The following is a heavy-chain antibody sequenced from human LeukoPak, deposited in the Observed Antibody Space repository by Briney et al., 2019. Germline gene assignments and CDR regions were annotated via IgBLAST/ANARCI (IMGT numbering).Heavy chain of an antibody. J-gene: IGHJ5*02. CDR1: GDSISSGGYS. V-gene: IGHV4-30-4*07. CDR3: ARVVAAAGNNWFDP. CDR2: IHDSGST. Sequence: SETLSLTCAVSGDSISSGGYSWSWIRQTPGKGLEWIAYIHDSGSTYNNPSLKTRLSISIDTSKNQFSLRLNSLTAADTALYYCARVVAAAGNNWFDPWGQGTLVTVSS. D-gene: IGHD6-13*01.